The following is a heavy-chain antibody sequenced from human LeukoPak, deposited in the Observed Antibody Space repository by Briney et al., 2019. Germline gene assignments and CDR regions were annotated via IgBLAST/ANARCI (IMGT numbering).Heavy chain of an antibody. CDR1: GYSISSGDY. J-gene: IGHJ4*02. V-gene: IGHV4-38-2*01. CDR3: ARGIYHLIEY. CDR2: IFHSGST. D-gene: IGHD3-16*02. Sequence: PSETLSLTCAVSGYSISSGDYWGWIRQSPGKGLEWIGNIFHSGSTYHNPSLKSRVTISVDTSKNELSLKLSSVTAADTAVYYCARGIYHLIEYWGQGTLVTVSS.